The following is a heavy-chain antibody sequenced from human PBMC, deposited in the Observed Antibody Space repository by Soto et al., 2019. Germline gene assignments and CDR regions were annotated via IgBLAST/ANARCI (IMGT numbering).Heavy chain of an antibody. J-gene: IGHJ4*02. CDR3: ARNGGSGSDY. D-gene: IGHD3-10*01. Sequence: PSETLSLTCAVSGGSISSSNWWSWVRQAPGKGLEWIGEIYHTGSTNYNPSLKSRVTISLDKSRNQFSLKLSSVSAADTAVYYCARNGGSGSDYWGQGTMVTVYS. V-gene: IGHV4-4*02. CDR2: IYHTGST. CDR1: GGSISSSNW.